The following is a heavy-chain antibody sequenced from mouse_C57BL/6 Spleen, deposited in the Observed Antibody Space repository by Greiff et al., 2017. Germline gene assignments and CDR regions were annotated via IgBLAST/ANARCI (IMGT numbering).Heavy chain of an antibody. CDR2: IYPGSGNT. CDR3: AREGNFDY. CDR1: GYTFTDYY. Sequence: QVQLQESGAELVRPGASVKLSCKASGYTFTDYYINWVKQRPGQGLEWIARIYPGSGNTEYNEKLKGKATLTAEKSSSTAYMQLSSLTSEDSAVYFCAREGNFDYWGQGTTLTVSS. J-gene: IGHJ2*01. V-gene: IGHV1-76*01.